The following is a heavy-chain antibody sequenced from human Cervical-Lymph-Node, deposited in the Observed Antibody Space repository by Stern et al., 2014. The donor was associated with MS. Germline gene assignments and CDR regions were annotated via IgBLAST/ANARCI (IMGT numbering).Heavy chain of an antibody. J-gene: IGHJ4*02. CDR3: AKDRTSSSWGVDY. V-gene: IGHV3-9*01. Sequence: QLVESGGGLVQPGRSLRISCAASGFNFGDYGMHWVRQAPGKGLEWVSGISWNSDKIVYAESVKGRFTISRDNAKDSLYLQMDSLRVEDTALYYCAKDRTSSSWGVDYWGQGTLVTVSS. D-gene: IGHD6-19*01. CDR1: GFNFGDYG. CDR2: ISWNSDKI.